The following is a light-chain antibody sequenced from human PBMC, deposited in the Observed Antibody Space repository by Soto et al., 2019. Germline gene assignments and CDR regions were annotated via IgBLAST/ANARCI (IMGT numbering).Light chain of an antibody. CDR2: DVS. CDR3: SSYTTSTTRI. J-gene: IGLJ2*01. V-gene: IGLV2-14*03. Sequence: QSALTQPASVSGSPGQSITISCTGTSSDVGRYKLVSWYQQHPGKAPKLMIYDVSNRPSGVSNRFSGSKSGNTASLTISGLQAEDEADYYCSSYTTSTTRIFGGGTQLTVL. CDR1: SSDVGRYKL.